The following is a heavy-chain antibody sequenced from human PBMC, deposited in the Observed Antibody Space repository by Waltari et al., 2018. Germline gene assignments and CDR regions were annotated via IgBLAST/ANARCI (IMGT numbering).Heavy chain of an antibody. CDR3: ARDAPGYYDSSGYYDY. CDR2: IIPILGIA. CDR1: GGTFSSYT. Sequence: QVQLVQSGAEVKKPGSSVKVSCKASGGTFSSYTISWVRQAPGQGLEWMGRIIPILGIANYAQKLQGRVTITAEKSTRTAYMELSSLRSEDTAVYYCARDAPGYYDSSGYYDYWGQGTLVTVSS. V-gene: IGHV1-69*08. J-gene: IGHJ4*02. D-gene: IGHD3-22*01.